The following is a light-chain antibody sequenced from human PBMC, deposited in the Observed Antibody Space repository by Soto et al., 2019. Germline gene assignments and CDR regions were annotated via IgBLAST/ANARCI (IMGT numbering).Light chain of an antibody. V-gene: IGLV2-14*03. J-gene: IGLJ1*01. Sequence: QSVLTQPASVSGSPGQSITISCTGTSSDIGASNYVSWYQQHPGQAPKLMISDVNNRPSGISDRFSGSKSGNTASLTISGLQAEDEADYYCYAWNSNSDTHYVFGTGTKLTVL. CDR3: YAWNSNSDTHYV. CDR1: SSDIGASNY. CDR2: DVN.